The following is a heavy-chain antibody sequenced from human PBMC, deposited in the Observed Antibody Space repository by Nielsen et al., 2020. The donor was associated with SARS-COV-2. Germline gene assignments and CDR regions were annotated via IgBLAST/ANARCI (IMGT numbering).Heavy chain of an antibody. D-gene: IGHD3-16*02. V-gene: IGHV1-3*01. CDR2: MHAGNGNT. J-gene: IGHJ5*02. Sequence: ASVKVSCKASGYTSTNYHIHWVRQAPGQRLEWMGWMHAGNGNTKYSQRFQGRVTFTTDTSAATAFMELTSLKSEDTAVYFCVIVTAALAFDPWGQGSLVTVSS. CDR1: GYTSTNYH. CDR3: VIVTAALAFDP.